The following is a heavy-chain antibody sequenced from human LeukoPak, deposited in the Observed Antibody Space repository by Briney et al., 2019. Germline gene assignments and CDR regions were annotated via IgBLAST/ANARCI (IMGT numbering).Heavy chain of an antibody. CDR2: VNPSGGST. CDR3: ARDSGSYFDY. J-gene: IGHJ4*02. D-gene: IGHD1-26*01. CDR1: GYTFTSYY. Sequence: ASVKASCKASGYTFTSYYMHWVRQAPRQGLESMGIVNPSGGSTSYAQKFQGRVTMTRYTSTSTVYMELSSLRSEATAVYYCARDSGSYFDYWGQGTLVTVSS. V-gene: IGHV1-46*01.